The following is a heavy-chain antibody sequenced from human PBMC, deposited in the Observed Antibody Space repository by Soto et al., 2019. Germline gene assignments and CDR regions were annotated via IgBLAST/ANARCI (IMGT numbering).Heavy chain of an antibody. D-gene: IGHD2-2*02. J-gene: IGHJ6*02. CDR1: GFTFSDSW. Sequence: PGGSLRLSCAASGFTFSDSWMTWFRQAPGKGLEWVADMKHDGGETYYVDSVKGRFTISRDNAKASLYLQMNSLRVEDTAVYYCARVNCVPSNCYNLYYGRDVWGQGTTVTRLL. CDR2: MKHDGGET. CDR3: ARVNCVPSNCYNLYYGRDV. V-gene: IGHV3-7*04.